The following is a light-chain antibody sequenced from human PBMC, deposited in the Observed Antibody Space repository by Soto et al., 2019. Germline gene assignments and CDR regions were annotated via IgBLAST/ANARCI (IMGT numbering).Light chain of an antibody. Sequence: DIQMTQSPSSLSASVGDRVTITCRASQGISNYLAWYQQKPGKVPKLLIYAASTLQSGVPSRFSGSGSGTDFTLTISCLRPEDVAAYYCQKYNSAPRTFGQGTEVEIK. CDR3: QKYNSAPRT. CDR2: AAS. J-gene: IGKJ1*01. V-gene: IGKV1-27*01. CDR1: QGISNY.